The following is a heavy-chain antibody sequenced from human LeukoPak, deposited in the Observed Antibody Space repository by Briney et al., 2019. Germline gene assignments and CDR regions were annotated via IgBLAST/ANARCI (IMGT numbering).Heavy chain of an antibody. J-gene: IGHJ3*02. V-gene: IGHV3-9*01. D-gene: IGHD3-9*01. CDR3: ARDYDILTGFGAFDI. CDR2: ISWNSGSI. CDR1: GFTFDDYA. Sequence: PGGSLRLSCAASGFTFDDYAVHWVRQAPGKGLEWVSGISWNSGSIGYADSVKGRFTISRDNAKNSLYLQMNSLRAEDTALYYCARDYDILTGFGAFDIWGQGTMVTVSS.